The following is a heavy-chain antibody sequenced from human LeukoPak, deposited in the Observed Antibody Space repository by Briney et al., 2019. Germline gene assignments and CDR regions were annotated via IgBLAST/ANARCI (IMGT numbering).Heavy chain of an antibody. D-gene: IGHD5-18*01. CDR1: GGSISSYY. V-gene: IGHV4-59*01. Sequence: PSETLSLTCTVSGGSISSYYWSWIRQPPGKGLEWIGYIYYSGSTNYNPSLKSRVTISVDTSKNQFSLKLSSVTAADTAVYYCARSVDTAMVVTYYYGMDVWARGPRSPSP. CDR3: ARSVDTAMVVTYYYGMDV. CDR2: IYYSGST. J-gene: IGHJ6*02.